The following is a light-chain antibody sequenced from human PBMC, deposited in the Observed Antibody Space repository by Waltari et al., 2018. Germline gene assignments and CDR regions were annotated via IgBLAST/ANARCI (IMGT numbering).Light chain of an antibody. Sequence: DIQMTQSLSTLSASVGDRVTITCRASQSISNWLAWYQQKPGKAPKLLIYKASTVESGVPSRFSGSGSGTEFTLTISSLQPDDFATYYCQQYNSYSLLTFGGGTKVEIK. CDR3: QQYNSYSLLT. V-gene: IGKV1-5*03. CDR2: KAS. J-gene: IGKJ4*01. CDR1: QSISNW.